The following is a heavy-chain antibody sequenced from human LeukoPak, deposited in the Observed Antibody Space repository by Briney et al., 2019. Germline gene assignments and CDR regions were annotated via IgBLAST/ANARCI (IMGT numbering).Heavy chain of an antibody. V-gene: IGHV3-53*01. CDR1: GFTVSSNY. CDR2: IYSGGST. Sequence: GGSLRLSCAASGFTVSSNYMSWVRQAPGKGLEWVSVIYSGGSTYYADSVKGRSTISRDNSKNTLYLQMNSLRAEDTAVYYCARVVNDAFDIWGQGTMVTVSS. D-gene: IGHD3-22*01. CDR3: ARVVNDAFDI. J-gene: IGHJ3*02.